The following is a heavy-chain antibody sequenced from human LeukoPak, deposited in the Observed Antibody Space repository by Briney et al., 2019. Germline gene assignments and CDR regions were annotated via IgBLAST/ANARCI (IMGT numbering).Heavy chain of an antibody. V-gene: IGHV1-69*06. CDR3: ATGVAMITSIDY. CDR2: IIPIFGTA. Sequence: ASVKVSCKASGGTFSSYAISWVRQAPGQGLEWMGGIIPIFGTANYAQKFQGRVTITADKSTSTAYMELSSLRSEDTAVYYCATGVAMITSIDYWGQGTLVTVSS. D-gene: IGHD5-12*01. CDR1: GGTFSSYA. J-gene: IGHJ4*02.